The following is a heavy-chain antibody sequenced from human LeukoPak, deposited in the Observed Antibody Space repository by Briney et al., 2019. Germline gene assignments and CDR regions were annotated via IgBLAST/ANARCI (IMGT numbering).Heavy chain of an antibody. CDR2: IRSEANSFAT. D-gene: IGHD1/OR15-1a*01. V-gene: IGHV3-73*01. CDR1: GFTFSDSA. J-gene: IGHJ5*02. Sequence: GGSLRLSCATSGFTFSDSAIHWVRQASGKGLEWIGRIRSEANSFATAYAASVEGRFTISRDDSENTAFLQMNSLKTADTAVYYCTRPTQSNKLGFHLWGQGTLVTVSS. CDR3: TRPTQSNKLGFHL.